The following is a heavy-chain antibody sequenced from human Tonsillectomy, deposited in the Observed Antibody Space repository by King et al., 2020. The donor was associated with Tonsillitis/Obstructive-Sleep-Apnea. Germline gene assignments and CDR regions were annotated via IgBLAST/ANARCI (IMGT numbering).Heavy chain of an antibody. CDR3: AIVHARSIYIPDYYYYGMDV. Sequence: VQLVESGGGVVQPGRSLRLSCAASGFTFSSYGMHWVRQAPGKGLEWVAIIWSDGSKKYYADSVKGRFTISRDNSKNTLYLQMNSLRAEDTAVYFCAIVHARSIYIPDYYYYGMDVWGQGTTVTVSS. J-gene: IGHJ6*02. CDR2: IWSDGSKK. D-gene: IGHD2-2*01. V-gene: IGHV3-33*01. CDR1: GFTFSSYG.